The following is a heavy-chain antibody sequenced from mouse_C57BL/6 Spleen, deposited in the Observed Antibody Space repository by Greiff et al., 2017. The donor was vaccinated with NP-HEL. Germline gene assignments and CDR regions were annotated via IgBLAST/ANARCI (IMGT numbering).Heavy chain of an antibody. V-gene: IGHV1-72*01. D-gene: IGHD4-1*02. Sequence: VQLQQPGAELVKPGASVKLSCKASGYTFTSYWMHWVKQRPGRGLEWSGRIDPNSGGNKYNEKFKRKATLTVDKPSSTVYMQLSSLTSEDSAVYYCAAQLGFYAMDYWGQGTSVTVSS. CDR1: GYTFTSYW. CDR3: AAQLGFYAMDY. J-gene: IGHJ4*01. CDR2: IDPNSGGN.